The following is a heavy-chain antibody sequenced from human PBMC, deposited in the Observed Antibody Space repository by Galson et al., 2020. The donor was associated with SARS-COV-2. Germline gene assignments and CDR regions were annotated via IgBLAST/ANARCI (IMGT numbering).Heavy chain of an antibody. Sequence: SVKVSCKASGGTFSSYAISWVRQAPGQGLEWMGGIIPIFGTANYAQKFQGRVTITADESTSTAYMELSSLRSEDTAVYYCARALWEGYCSGGSCYAFDYWGQGTLVTVSS. CDR3: ARALWEGYCSGGSCYAFDY. V-gene: IGHV1-69*13. J-gene: IGHJ4*02. CDR2: IIPIFGTA. CDR1: GGTFSSYA. D-gene: IGHD2-15*01.